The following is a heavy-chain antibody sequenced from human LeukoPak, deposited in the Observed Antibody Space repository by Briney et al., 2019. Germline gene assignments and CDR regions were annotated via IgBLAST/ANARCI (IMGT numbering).Heavy chain of an antibody. Sequence: GGSLRLSCAASGFTFSSYSMNWVRQAPGKGLEWVSSISSSSSYIYYADSVKGRFTISRDNAKDSLYLQMNSLRAEDTAVYYCARDSSYSSSWYDYYYMDVWGKGTTVTVSS. CDR2: ISSSSSYI. D-gene: IGHD6-13*01. CDR1: GFTFSSYS. CDR3: ARDSSYSSSWYDYYYMDV. J-gene: IGHJ6*03. V-gene: IGHV3-21*01.